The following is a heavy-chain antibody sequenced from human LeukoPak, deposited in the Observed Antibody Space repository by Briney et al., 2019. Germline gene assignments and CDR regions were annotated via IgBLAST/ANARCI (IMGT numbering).Heavy chain of an antibody. CDR1: GGSISSYY. CDR3: ARAATTVTTYYYYGMDV. Sequence: SETLSLTCTVSGGSISSYYWSWIRQPPGKGLEWIGYIYYSGSTNYNPSLESRVTISVDTSKNQFSLKLSSVTAADTAVYYCARAATTVTTYYYYGMDVWGQGTTVTVSS. J-gene: IGHJ6*02. V-gene: IGHV4-59*01. D-gene: IGHD4-17*01. CDR2: IYYSGST.